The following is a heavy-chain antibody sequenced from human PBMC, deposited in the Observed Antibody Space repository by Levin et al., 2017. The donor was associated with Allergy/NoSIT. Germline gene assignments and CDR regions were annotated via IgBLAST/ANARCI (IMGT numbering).Heavy chain of an antibody. J-gene: IGHJ4*02. D-gene: IGHD1-26*01. V-gene: IGHV4-38-2*01. CDR2: VHNSGTT. CDR3: ASAVGTSPYFFDY. Sequence: SETLSLTCAVSGYPIGSGFYWGWIRQPPGKGLEWIGSVHNSGTTYYNASLERRVTFSVDTSKNQFSLKLNSVTAADTAVYSCASAVGTSPYFFDYWGQGILVTVSS. CDR1: GYPIGSGFY.